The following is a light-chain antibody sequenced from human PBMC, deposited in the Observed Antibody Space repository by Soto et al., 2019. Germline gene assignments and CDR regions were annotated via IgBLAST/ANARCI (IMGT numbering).Light chain of an antibody. V-gene: IGLV7-43*01. CDR1: TGAVTSGYY. Sequence: QTVVTQEPSLTVSPGGTVTLTCASSTGAVTSGYYPNWFQQKPGQAPRALIYSTSNNHSWTPARFSGSLLGGKAALTLSGVQPEDEAEYYCLLYYGGAHGVFGGGTKVTVL. CDR2: STS. J-gene: IGLJ2*01. CDR3: LLYYGGAHGV.